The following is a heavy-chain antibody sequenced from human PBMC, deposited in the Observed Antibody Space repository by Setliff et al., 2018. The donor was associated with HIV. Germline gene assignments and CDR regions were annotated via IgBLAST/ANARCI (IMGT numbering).Heavy chain of an antibody. CDR3: VKGYDVLTANPDS. CDR1: GFSFGTYS. CDR2: ISGGSDLK. J-gene: IGHJ4*02. Sequence: GGSLRLSCAASGFSFGTYSMNWVRQAPGKGLEWVSYISGGSDLKDYADAVKGRFTISRDNAKNSLSLQMNSLRPEDTAFYYCVKGYDVLTANPDSWGQGTLVTVSS. V-gene: IGHV3-48*01. D-gene: IGHD3-9*01.